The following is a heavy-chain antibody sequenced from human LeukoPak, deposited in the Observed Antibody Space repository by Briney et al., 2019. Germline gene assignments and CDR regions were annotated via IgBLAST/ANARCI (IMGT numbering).Heavy chain of an antibody. CDR3: VRDGSGWYPAVFDI. V-gene: IGHV4-59*01. CDR2: IYYSGST. Sequence: PSETLSLTCTVPGGSISSYYWSWIRQPPGKGLEWIGYIYYSGSTNYNPSLKSRVTISVDTSKNQFSLKMSSVTAGDTGVYYCVRDGSGWYPAVFDIWGQGTMVTVSS. D-gene: IGHD6-19*01. CDR1: GGSISSYY. J-gene: IGHJ3*02.